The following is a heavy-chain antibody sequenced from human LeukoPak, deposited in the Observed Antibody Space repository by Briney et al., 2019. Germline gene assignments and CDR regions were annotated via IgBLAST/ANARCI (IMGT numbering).Heavy chain of an antibody. V-gene: IGHV3-7*01. J-gene: IGHJ3*02. CDR1: GFTFRGYQ. D-gene: IGHD5-24*01. CDR3: ATISAQTFDI. CDR2: INEDGSEG. Sequence: GGSLRLSCAASGFTFRGYQMTWVRQAPGMGLEWVGNINEDGSEGYYVDSVKGRFTFSRDNAENSLFLQMNSLRAEDTAVYYCATISAQTFDIWGQGTLVSVSS.